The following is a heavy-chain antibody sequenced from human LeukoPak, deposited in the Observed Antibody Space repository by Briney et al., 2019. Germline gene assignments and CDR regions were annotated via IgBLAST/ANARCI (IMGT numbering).Heavy chain of an antibody. CDR3: ARDALPGTLYNWFDP. CDR1: GFTFSSYA. V-gene: IGHV3-30-3*01. D-gene: IGHD1-1*01. CDR2: ISYDGSNK. J-gene: IGHJ5*02. Sequence: GGSLRLSCAASGFTFSSYAMHWVRQAPGKGLEWVAVISYDGSNKYYADSVKGRFIISRDNSKNTLYLRMNSLRAEDTAVYYCARDALPGTLYNWFDPWGQGTLVTVSS.